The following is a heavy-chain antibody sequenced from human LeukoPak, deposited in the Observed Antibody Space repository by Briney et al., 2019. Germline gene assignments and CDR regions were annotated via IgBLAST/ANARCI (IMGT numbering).Heavy chain of an antibody. D-gene: IGHD6-19*01. Sequence: GGSLRLSCAASGFTVSSNYMSWVRQAPGKGLEWVSSISSTSSYIYYADSVKSRFTISRDNAKNSLYLQMNSLRAEDTAVYYCARSSGWYHRGPDYYYYYMDVWGKGTTVTVS. CDR3: ARSSGWYHRGPDYYYYYMDV. CDR1: GFTVSSNY. CDR2: ISSTSSYI. V-gene: IGHV3-21*01. J-gene: IGHJ6*03.